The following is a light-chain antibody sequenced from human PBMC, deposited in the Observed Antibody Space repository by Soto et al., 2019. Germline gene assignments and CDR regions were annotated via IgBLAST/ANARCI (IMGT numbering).Light chain of an antibody. CDR1: SSDVGGYNY. J-gene: IGLJ1*01. V-gene: IGLV2-11*01. CDR2: DVS. Sequence: QSALTQPRSVSGSPGQSVTISCTGTSSDVGGYNYVSWYQQHPGKAPKLMIYDVSKRPSGVPDRFSGSKSGNTASLTISGLQAEDEAHYYCCSYAGSYTFYVFGTGTKLTVL. CDR3: CSYAGSYTFYV.